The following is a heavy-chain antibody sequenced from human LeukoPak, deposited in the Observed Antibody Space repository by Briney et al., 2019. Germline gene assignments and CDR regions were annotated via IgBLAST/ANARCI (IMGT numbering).Heavy chain of an antibody. V-gene: IGHV4-39*01. D-gene: IGHD6-13*01. CDR3: ARPYSSSWWGGWFDP. J-gene: IGHJ5*02. CDR2: IYYSGST. Sequence: PSETLSLTCTVSGGSISSSSYYWGWIRQPPGKGLEWIGSIYYSGSTYYNPSLKSRVTISVDTSKNQFSLKLSSVTAADTAVYYCARPYSSSWWGGWFDPWGQGTLVTVSS. CDR1: GGSISSSSYY.